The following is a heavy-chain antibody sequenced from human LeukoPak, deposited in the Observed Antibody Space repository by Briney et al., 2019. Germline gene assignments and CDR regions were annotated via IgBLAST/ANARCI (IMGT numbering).Heavy chain of an antibody. CDR1: GYSFTSYW. Sequence: GASLKISCKGSGYSFTSYWIGWVRQMPGKGLEWMGIIYPGDSDTRYSPSFQGQVTISADKSISTAYLQWSSLKASDTAMYYCARQLNYYDSSGYFGDFDYWGQGTLVTVSS. V-gene: IGHV5-51*01. CDR3: ARQLNYYDSSGYFGDFDY. J-gene: IGHJ4*02. CDR2: IYPGDSDT. D-gene: IGHD3-22*01.